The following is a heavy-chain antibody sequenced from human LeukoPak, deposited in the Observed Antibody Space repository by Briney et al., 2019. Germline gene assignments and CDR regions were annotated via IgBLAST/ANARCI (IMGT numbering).Heavy chain of an antibody. CDR3: GWGNY. Sequence: SGGSLRLSCAASGFTVSSNFMSWARQAPGKGLEWVAIFYGGGRIHYADSVKGRFIMSRDISKNMVYLQMNSLRAEDTAVYYCGWGNYWGQGTLVTVSS. D-gene: IGHD3-16*01. CDR2: FYGGGRI. CDR1: GFTVSSNF. V-gene: IGHV3-53*01. J-gene: IGHJ4*02.